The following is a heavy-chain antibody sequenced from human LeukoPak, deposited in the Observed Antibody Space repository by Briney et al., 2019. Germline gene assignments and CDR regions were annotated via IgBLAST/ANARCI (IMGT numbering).Heavy chain of an antibody. CDR1: GFTFGDYA. V-gene: IGHV3-49*04. D-gene: IGHD6-19*01. Sequence: GGSLRLSCTASGFTFGDYAMSWVRQAPGKGLEWVGFIRSKAYGGTTEYAASVKGRFTISRDDSKSIAYLQMNSLKTEDTAVYYCTRDSKGGQWLVDYYYYGMDVWGQGTTVTVSS. CDR3: TRDSKGGQWLVDYYYYGMDV. CDR2: IRSKAYGGTT. J-gene: IGHJ6*02.